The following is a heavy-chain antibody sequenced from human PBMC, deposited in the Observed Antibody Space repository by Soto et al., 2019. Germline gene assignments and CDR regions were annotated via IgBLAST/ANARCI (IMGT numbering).Heavy chain of an antibody. CDR1: GFTFSYYT. CDR2: ISNSGDTI. V-gene: IGHV3-23*01. J-gene: IGHJ6*02. CDR3: SDPVPAPTHDDYYDMDV. Sequence: EVQLLESGGGLVQPGGSLRLSCVASGFTFSYYTMSWVRQAPGTGLEWVSGISNSGDTIYYADSVKGRFTISRDNFKTTLYLQMKSLSADATDVSDCSDPVPAPTHDDYYDMDVLGQGTTVTVSS. D-gene: IGHD2-2*01.